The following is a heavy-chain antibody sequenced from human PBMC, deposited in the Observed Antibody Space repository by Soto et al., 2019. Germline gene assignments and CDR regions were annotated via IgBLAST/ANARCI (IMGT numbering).Heavy chain of an antibody. CDR3: AKGGESDVSVVVVAAPLDY. D-gene: IGHD2-15*01. CDR1: GFTFDDYT. Sequence: GGSLRLSCAASGFTFDDYTMHWVRQAPGKGLEWVSLIRWDGGSTYYADSVKGRFTISRDNSKNSLFLQMNSLRAEDTALYYCAKGGESDVSVVVVAAPLDYWGQGTLVTVSS. J-gene: IGHJ4*02. V-gene: IGHV3-43*01. CDR2: IRWDGGST.